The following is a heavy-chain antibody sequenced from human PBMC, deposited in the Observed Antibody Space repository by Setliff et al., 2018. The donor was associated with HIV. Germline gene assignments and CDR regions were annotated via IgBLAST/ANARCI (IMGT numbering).Heavy chain of an antibody. CDR3: ARDVGYCTATSCQTGFDY. V-gene: IGHV1-18*01. CDR2: ISVHNDNS. J-gene: IGHJ4*02. CDR1: TNTFLNYG. Sequence: WASVKVSCKASTNTFLNYGISWVRQAPGQGLGWMGWISVHNDNSNYAQRFRDRVTMTTDIPTSTAYMELRGLRSDDTAVYYCARDVGYCTATSCQTGFDYWGQGTLVTVSS. D-gene: IGHD2-8*02.